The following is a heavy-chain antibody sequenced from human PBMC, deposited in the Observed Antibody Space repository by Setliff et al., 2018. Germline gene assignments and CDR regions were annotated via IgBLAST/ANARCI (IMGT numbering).Heavy chain of an antibody. D-gene: IGHD3-3*01. CDR2: INHSGST. Sequence: NPSETLSLTCAVYGDSLSDYYWSWIRQAPGKGLEWIVEINHSGSTNYSPSLKSRVTISVDMSKNQLSLKLSSVTAADTAAYYCRFWDGSYKNDYWGQGTLVTVSS. CDR3: RFWDGSYKNDY. J-gene: IGHJ4*02. CDR1: GDSLSDYY. V-gene: IGHV4-34*01.